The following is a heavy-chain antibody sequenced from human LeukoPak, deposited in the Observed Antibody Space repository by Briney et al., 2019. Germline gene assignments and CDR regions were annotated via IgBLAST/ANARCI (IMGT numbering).Heavy chain of an antibody. Sequence: GASVKVSCKASGHTFTGYYMHWVRQAPGQGLEWMGWINPNSGGTNYAQKFQGRVTMTRDTSISTAYMELSRLRSDDTAVYYCARQRYVVVVAATPELGYWGQGTLVTVSS. V-gene: IGHV1-2*02. CDR3: ARQRYVVVVAATPELGY. CDR1: GHTFTGYY. D-gene: IGHD2-15*01. CDR2: INPNSGGT. J-gene: IGHJ4*02.